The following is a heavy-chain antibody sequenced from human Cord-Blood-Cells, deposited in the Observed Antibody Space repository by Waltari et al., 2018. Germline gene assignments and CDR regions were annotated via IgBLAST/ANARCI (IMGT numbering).Heavy chain of an antibody. J-gene: IGHJ5*02. D-gene: IGHD3-10*01. V-gene: IGHV4-39*01. CDR3: ARVGGSGSYYNWFDP. CDR2: IYYRGST. CDR1: GGSISSSSYY. Sequence: QLQLQESGPGLVKPSETLSLTCTDSGGSISSSSYYWGWIRQPPGKGLEWIGSIYYRGSTYYNPSLKSRVTISVDTSKNQFSLKLSSVTAADTAVYYCARVGGSGSYYNWFDPWGQGTLVTVSS.